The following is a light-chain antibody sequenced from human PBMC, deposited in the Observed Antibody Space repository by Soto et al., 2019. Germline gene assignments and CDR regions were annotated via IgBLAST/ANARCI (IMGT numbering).Light chain of an antibody. Sequence: QSVLTQPPSVSAAPGQKVTISCSGSSSNIGDNYVSWYQQPPGTAAKLLIYDNNKRPSGSPDRFSGSKSGTSATLGITGLQTGDEADYYCGTCDSSLSAPVVFGGGTKLTVL. V-gene: IGLV1-51*01. J-gene: IGLJ2*01. CDR3: GTCDSSLSAPVV. CDR1: SSNIGDNY. CDR2: DNN.